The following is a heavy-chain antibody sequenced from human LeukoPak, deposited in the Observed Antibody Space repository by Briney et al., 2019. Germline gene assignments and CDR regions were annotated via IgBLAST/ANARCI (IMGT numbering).Heavy chain of an antibody. CDR1: GYSISSGYY. Sequence: SETLSLTCAVSGYSISSGYYWGWIRQPPGKGLEWIGSIYHSGSTYYNLSLKSRVTISVDRSKNQFSLKLSSVTAADTAVYYCARAQGYSYGLDLGYWGQGTLVTVSS. D-gene: IGHD5-18*01. CDR2: IYHSGST. CDR3: ARAQGYSYGLDLGY. J-gene: IGHJ4*02. V-gene: IGHV4-38-2*01.